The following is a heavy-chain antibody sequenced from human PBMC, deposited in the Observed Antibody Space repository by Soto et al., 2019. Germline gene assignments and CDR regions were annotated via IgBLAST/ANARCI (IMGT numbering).Heavy chain of an antibody. CDR2: IFYSGST. J-gene: IGHJ4*02. V-gene: IGHV4-59*01. Sequence: SETLSLTCTVSGGSISSYSWNWIRQPPGKGLEWIGYIFYSGSTNYSPSLKSRVTMSVDTSKKQFSLKLSSVTTADTAVYYCARENGDYVFDYWGQGALVTV. CDR3: ARENGDYVFDY. CDR1: GGSISSYS. D-gene: IGHD4-17*01.